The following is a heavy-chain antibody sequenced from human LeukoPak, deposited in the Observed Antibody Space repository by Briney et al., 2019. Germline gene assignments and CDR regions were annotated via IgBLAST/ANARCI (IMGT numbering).Heavy chain of an antibody. V-gene: IGHV4-59*11. CDR1: GGSINSHY. CDR2: IYYSGST. CDR3: ARTPYDFWSGYYYYYYMDV. Sequence: SETLSLTCTVSGGSINSHYWSWIRQPPGKGLEWIGYIYYSGSTNYNPSLKSRVPISVDTSKNQFSLKLSSVTAADTAVYYCARTPYDFWSGYYYYYYMDVWGKGTTVNVSS. D-gene: IGHD3-3*01. J-gene: IGHJ6*03.